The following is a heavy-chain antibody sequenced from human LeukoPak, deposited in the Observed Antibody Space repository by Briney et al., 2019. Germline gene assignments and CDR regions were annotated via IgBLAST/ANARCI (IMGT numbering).Heavy chain of an antibody. Sequence: GGSLRLSCVASGFTFTRYWMHWVRQAPGKGLVWVSHIESDGSSTSYADSVRGRFTIFRDNAKNTLYLQMNSLGAEDTAVYYCARAGSGWSYYFDYWGQGTLVTVSS. V-gene: IGHV3-74*01. CDR1: GFTFTRYW. CDR3: ARAGSGWSYYFDY. D-gene: IGHD6-19*01. J-gene: IGHJ4*02. CDR2: IESDGSST.